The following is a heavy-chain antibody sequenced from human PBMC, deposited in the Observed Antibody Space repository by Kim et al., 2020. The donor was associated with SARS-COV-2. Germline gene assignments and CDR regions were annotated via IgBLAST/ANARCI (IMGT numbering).Heavy chain of an antibody. CDR1: GFNFSRYA. Sequence: GGSLRLSCAASGFNFSRYAMHWVRQAPGKGLEWVAVISDDGSNKYYGDSVKGRFTISRDNSKNTLYLQMNSLRAEDTAVFYCAKVKYSTQQLVQDAFDIWGQGTMVTVSS. CDR3: AKVKYSTQQLVQDAFDI. CDR2: ISDDGSNK. V-gene: IGHV3-30*18. J-gene: IGHJ3*02. D-gene: IGHD6-13*01.